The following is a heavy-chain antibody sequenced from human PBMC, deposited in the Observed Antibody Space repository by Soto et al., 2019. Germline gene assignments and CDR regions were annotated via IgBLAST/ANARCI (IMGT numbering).Heavy chain of an antibody. D-gene: IGHD6-19*01. J-gene: IGHJ6*02. CDR1: GDSVSSNSAT. CDR2: TYYRSKWYN. V-gene: IGHV6-1*01. CDR3: AREGWKGPAGDYYYYGIDV. Sequence: LSQTLSLTCAISGDSVSSNSATWNWIRQSPSRGLEWLGRTYYRSKWYNDYAVSVKSRITINPDTSKNQLSLQLNSVTPEDTAVYYCAREGWKGPAGDYYYYGIDVWGQGTTVTVSS.